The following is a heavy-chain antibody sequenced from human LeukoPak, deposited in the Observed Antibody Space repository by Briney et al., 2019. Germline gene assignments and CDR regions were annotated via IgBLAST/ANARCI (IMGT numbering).Heavy chain of an antibody. CDR2: INRNGDST. D-gene: IGHD2-8*01. CDR3: ARGFRNGPFDC. CDR1: GFTFDDYG. Sequence: GGSLRLSCAASGFTFDDYGMSWVRQLPGKGLEWVSGINRNGDSTDYAGSVKGRFTISRDNAKNSHFLQMNSLRVEDTALYYCARGFRNGPFDCWGQGTLVTVSS. V-gene: IGHV3-20*04. J-gene: IGHJ4*02.